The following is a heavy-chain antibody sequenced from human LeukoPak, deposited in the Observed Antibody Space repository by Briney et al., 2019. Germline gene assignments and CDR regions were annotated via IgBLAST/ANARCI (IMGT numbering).Heavy chain of an antibody. CDR2: ISYDGSNK. CDR3: AKANVVVVAATPDDYYYYMDV. CDR1: GFTFSSYG. J-gene: IGHJ6*03. Sequence: PGGSLRLSCAASGFTFSSYGMHWVRQAPGKGLEWVAVISYDGSNKYYADSVKGRFTISRDNSKNTLYLQMNSLRAEDTAVYYCAKANVVVVAATPDDYYYYMDVWGKGTTVTVSS. D-gene: IGHD2-15*01. V-gene: IGHV3-30*18.